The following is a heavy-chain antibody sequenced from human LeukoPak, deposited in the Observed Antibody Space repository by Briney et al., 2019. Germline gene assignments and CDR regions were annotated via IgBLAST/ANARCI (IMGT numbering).Heavy chain of an antibody. J-gene: IGHJ4*02. V-gene: IGHV4-31*03. CDR2: IYYSGST. CDR3: AREYSSGYYPD. CDR1: GVSISSGGYY. Sequence: SETLSLTCTVSGVSISSGGYYWSWLRQHPGKGLEWIGYIYYSGSTYYNPSLKSRVTISVDTSKNQFSLKLSSVTAADTAVYYCAREYSSGYYPDWGQGTLVTVSS. D-gene: IGHD3-22*01.